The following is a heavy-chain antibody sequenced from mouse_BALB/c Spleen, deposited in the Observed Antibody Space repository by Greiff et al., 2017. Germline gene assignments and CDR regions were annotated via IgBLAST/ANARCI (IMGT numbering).Heavy chain of an antibody. CDR3: AIIYYDYPFDY. V-gene: IGHV1-14*01. CDR2: INPYNDGT. CDR1: GYTFTSYV. Sequence: VQLKQSGPELVKPGASVKMSCKASGYTFTSYVMHWVKQKPGQGLERIGYINPYNDGTKYNEKFKGKATLTSDKSSSTAYMELSSLTSEDSAVYYCAIIYYDYPFDYWGQGTTLTVSS. J-gene: IGHJ2*01. D-gene: IGHD2-4*01.